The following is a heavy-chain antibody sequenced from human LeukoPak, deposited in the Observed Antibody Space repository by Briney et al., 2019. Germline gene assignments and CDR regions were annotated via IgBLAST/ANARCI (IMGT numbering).Heavy chain of an antibody. D-gene: IGHD3-9*01. CDR1: GFTFSSYA. CDR3: ATAGTPYYDILTGLSQQYY. Sequence: LSGGSLRLSCAASGFTFSSYAMSWVRQAPGKGLEWVSAISGSGGSTYYADSVKGRFTISRDNSKNTLYLQMNSLRAEDTAVYYCATAGTPYYDILTGLSQQYYWGQGTLVTVSS. CDR2: ISGSGGST. J-gene: IGHJ4*02. V-gene: IGHV3-23*01.